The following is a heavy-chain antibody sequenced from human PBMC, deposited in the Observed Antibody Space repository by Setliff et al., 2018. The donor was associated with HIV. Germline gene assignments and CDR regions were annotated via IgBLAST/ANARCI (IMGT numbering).Heavy chain of an antibody. Sequence: GGSLRLSCAASGFTFSSYGMHWVRQAPAKGLEWVSAISYDGKTTHYADSVMGRFTVSRDNSKNTLYLQLNGLRPDDTGVYYCASARIPTGGTSTSFDYWGQGTQVTVSS. D-gene: IGHD1-1*01. CDR1: GFTFSSYG. V-gene: IGHV3-30*19. J-gene: IGHJ4*02. CDR2: ISYDGKTT. CDR3: ASARIPTGGTSTSFDY.